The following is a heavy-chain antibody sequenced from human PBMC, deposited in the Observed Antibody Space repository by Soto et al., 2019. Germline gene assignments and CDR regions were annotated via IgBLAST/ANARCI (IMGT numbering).Heavy chain of an antibody. D-gene: IGHD3-3*01. CDR1: GFTFSSYG. CDR3: ARARATADFLSPHFDY. Sequence: GGSLRLSCAASGFTFSSYGMHWVRQAPGKGLEWVAVIWYDGSNKYYADSVKGRFTISRDNSKNTLYLQMNSLRAEDTAVYYCARARATADFLSPHFDYWGQGTLVAVSS. CDR2: IWYDGSNK. V-gene: IGHV3-33*01. J-gene: IGHJ4*02.